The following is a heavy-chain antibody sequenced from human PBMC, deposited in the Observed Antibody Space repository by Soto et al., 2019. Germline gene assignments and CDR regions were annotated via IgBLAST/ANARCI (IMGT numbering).Heavy chain of an antibody. CDR3: ATGGDILTGYYPHPDLVPFDY. J-gene: IGHJ4*02. CDR1: GYTLTGLS. V-gene: IGHV1-24*01. Sequence: ASVKVSCKVSGYTLTGLSMHWVRQAPGKGLEWMGGFDPKDGETIYAQKFQGRVTITADESTSTAYMELSSLRSEDTAVYYCATGGDILTGYYPHPDLVPFDYWGQGTLVTVSS. D-gene: IGHD3-9*01. CDR2: FDPKDGET.